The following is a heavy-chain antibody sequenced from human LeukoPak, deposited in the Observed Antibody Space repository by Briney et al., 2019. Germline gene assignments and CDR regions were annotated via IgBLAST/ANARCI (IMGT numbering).Heavy chain of an antibody. CDR3: ASARESCIGSTCYEYFHH. Sequence: GGSLRLSCAASGFTVTTKSMAWVRQAPGRGLEWVSVFYSPGSTYYADSVHGRFTISRDNSLNTLFLQMNSLRVEDTAVYYCASARESCIGSTCYEYFHHWGQGTPLTVST. D-gene: IGHD2-2*01. V-gene: IGHV3-53*01. CDR2: FYSPGST. CDR1: GFTVTTKS. J-gene: IGHJ1*01.